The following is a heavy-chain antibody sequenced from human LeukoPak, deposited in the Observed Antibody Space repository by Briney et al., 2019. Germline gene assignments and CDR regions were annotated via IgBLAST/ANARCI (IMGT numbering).Heavy chain of an antibody. D-gene: IGHD1-26*01. CDR3: ARDWEGTDDY. J-gene: IGHJ4*02. CDR1: GGSISSYY. V-gene: IGHV4-59*01. CDR2: IYYSGST. Sequence: PSETLSLTCTVSGGSISSYYWSWIRQPPGKGLEWIGYIYYSGSTNYNPSLKSRVTISVDTSKNQFSLKLSSVTAEDTAVYYCARDWEGTDDYWGQGTLVTVSS.